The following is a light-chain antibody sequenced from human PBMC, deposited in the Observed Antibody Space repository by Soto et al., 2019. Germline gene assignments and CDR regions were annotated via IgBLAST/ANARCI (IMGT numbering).Light chain of an antibody. V-gene: IGKV2-28*01. J-gene: IGKJ1*01. CDR1: QSISSW. Sequence: MTQSPSTLSASVGDRVTITCRASQSISSWLEWYLQKPGQSPQLLIYLTSSRASGVPDRFTGSGSGTDFTLIIRRVEAEDVGVYYCMQALQTPRTFGRGTKVDIK. CDR3: MQALQTPRT. CDR2: LTS.